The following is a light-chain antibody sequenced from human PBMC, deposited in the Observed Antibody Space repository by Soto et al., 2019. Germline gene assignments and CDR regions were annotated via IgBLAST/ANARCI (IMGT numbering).Light chain of an antibody. Sequence: EIVLTQSPGTLSLSPGERATLSCRASQSVSSSYLAWYQQKPGQAPRLLMYGASSRATGIPDRFSGSGSGTDFTLTISRLEPEVFAVYYCQQYDSSPRTLGQGTKGDIK. CDR1: QSVSSSY. CDR3: QQYDSSPRT. V-gene: IGKV3-20*01. J-gene: IGKJ1*01. CDR2: GAS.